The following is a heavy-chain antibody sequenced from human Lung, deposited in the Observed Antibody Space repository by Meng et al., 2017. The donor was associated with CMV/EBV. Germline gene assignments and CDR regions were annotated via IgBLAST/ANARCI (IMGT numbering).Heavy chain of an antibody. V-gene: IGHV3-21*01. CDR3: VREGEYGSGTSGAFDI. CDR2: ISSSSSYI. J-gene: IGHJ3*02. Sequence: SGFSFNSYSMNWERQTPGKGLEWVSFISSSSSYIYYANSMKGRFTISRDNAKNSLYLQMNSLRAEDTSVYYCVREGEYGSGTSGAFDIWGQGTMVTVSS. D-gene: IGHD3-10*01. CDR1: GFSFNSYS.